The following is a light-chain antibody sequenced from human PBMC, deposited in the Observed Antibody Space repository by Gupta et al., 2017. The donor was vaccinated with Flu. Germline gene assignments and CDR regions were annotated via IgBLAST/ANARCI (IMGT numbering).Light chain of an antibody. Sequence: EIVLTQSPGTLSLSPGERAILSCRASQSVASNYLAWYQVRPGQAPRLLIYHTSSRATGIPDRFSGSGSGTDFTLTINRLEPEDFAVYYCQQDGSSPRTFGQGSKLQIK. CDR2: HTS. J-gene: IGKJ2*01. V-gene: IGKV3-20*01. CDR3: QQDGSSPRT. CDR1: QSVASNY.